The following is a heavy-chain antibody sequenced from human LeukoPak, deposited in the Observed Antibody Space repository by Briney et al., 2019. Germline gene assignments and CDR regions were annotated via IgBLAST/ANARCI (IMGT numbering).Heavy chain of an antibody. Sequence: PSETLSLTCAVYGGSFSGYYWSWIRQPPGKGLEWIGEINHSGSTNYNPSLKSRVTISADTSKNQFSLKLSSVTAADTAVYYCARGGIAARPEDYWGQGTLVTVSS. J-gene: IGHJ4*02. V-gene: IGHV4-34*01. CDR3: ARGGIAARPEDY. CDR1: GGSFSGYY. CDR2: INHSGST. D-gene: IGHD6-6*01.